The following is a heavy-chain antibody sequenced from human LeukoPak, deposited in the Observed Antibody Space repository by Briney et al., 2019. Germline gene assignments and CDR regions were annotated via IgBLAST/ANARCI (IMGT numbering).Heavy chain of an antibody. Sequence: PSETLSLTCTVSGGSISSGGYYWSWLRQHPGQGLEWLGYIYYSGSTYYNPSLKSRLTISVDTSKNQFSLKLSSVTAADTAVYYCARDTGQTGIFDYWGQGILVTVSS. CDR2: IYYSGST. J-gene: IGHJ4*02. CDR1: GGSISSGGYY. D-gene: IGHD4-17*01. V-gene: IGHV4-31*03. CDR3: ARDTGQTGIFDY.